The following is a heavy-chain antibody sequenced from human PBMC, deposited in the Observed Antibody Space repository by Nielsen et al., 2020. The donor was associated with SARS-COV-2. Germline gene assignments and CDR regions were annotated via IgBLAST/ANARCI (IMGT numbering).Heavy chain of an antibody. Sequence: GESLKISCADSGFTFRSFWMRWVRQASGKGLEWVAKISQEGSEKYYVDSVKGRFTISRDNAKNSLYLQMNSMRVEDTAVYYCAMTSRPYWGQGTLVTVSS. J-gene: IGHJ4*02. CDR2: ISQEGSEK. CDR3: AMTSRPY. V-gene: IGHV3-7*01. D-gene: IGHD6-6*01. CDR1: GFTFRSFW.